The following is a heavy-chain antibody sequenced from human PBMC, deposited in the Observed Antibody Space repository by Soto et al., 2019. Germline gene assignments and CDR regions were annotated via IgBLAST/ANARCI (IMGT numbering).Heavy chain of an antibody. CDR1: GFTFSSHW. Sequence: SLRLSCEASGFTFSSHWMHWVRQAPGKGLVWVSRINKDGSSISYADSVKGRFTISRDNAKNTVYLQMNSLRAEDTAVYYCAKQFDDWGMGTLVTVSS. CDR3: AKQFDD. J-gene: IGHJ4*02. CDR2: INKDGSSI. V-gene: IGHV3-74*01.